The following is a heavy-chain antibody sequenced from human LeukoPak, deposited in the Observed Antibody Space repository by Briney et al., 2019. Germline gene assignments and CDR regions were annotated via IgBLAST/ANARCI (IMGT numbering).Heavy chain of an antibody. J-gene: IGHJ4*02. D-gene: IGHD1-26*01. CDR1: GGTFSSYA. CDR3: ARSLKWELSDFDY. CDR2: IIPIFGTA. V-gene: IGHV1-69*13. Sequence: GASVKVSCKASGGTFSSYAISWVRQAPGQGLEWMGGIIPIFGTANYAQKFQGRVTITADESTSTAYMELSSLRSEDTAVYYCARSLKWELSDFDYWGQGTLVTVSS.